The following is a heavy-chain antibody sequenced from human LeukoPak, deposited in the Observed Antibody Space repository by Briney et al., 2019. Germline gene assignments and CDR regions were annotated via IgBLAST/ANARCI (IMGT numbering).Heavy chain of an antibody. V-gene: IGHV4-38-2*02. CDR3: ARRYCSSTSCSYFDY. J-gene: IGHJ4*02. D-gene: IGHD2-2*01. CDR2: IYHSGST. CDR1: GYSISSGYY. Sequence: SETLSLTCTVSGYSISSGYYWGWIRQPPGKGPEWIGSIYHSGSTNYNPSLKSRVTISVDKSKNQFSLKLSSVTAADTAVYYCARRYCSSTSCSYFDYWGQGTLVTVSS.